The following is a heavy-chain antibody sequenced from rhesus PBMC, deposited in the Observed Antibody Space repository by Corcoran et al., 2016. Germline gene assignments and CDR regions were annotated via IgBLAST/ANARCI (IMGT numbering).Heavy chain of an antibody. V-gene: IGHV4-122*02. CDR2: ISYKGST. J-gene: IGHJ4*01. D-gene: IGHD1-44*02. Sequence: QVQLQESGPGLVKPSETLSLTCAVSGGSVSSISSYCSWIRHAPGKGLEWIGYISYKGSTSYSPSLKSRVTISRDTSKNQFSLKVNSVTAADTAVYYCARSRGATGDLCDYWGQGVLVTVSS. CDR1: GGSVSSISSY. CDR3: ARSRGATGDLCDY.